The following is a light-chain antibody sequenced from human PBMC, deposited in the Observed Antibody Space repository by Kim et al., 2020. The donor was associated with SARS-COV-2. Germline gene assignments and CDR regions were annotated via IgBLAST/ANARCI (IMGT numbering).Light chain of an antibody. CDR2: GKN. Sequence: VALEQTVRITCQGDSLRSYYASWYQQKPGQAPVLVIYGKNNRPSGIPDRFSGSSSGNTASLTITGAQAEDEADYYCNSRDSSGNHPFGGGTQLTVL. CDR3: NSRDSSGNHP. V-gene: IGLV3-19*01. J-gene: IGLJ2*01. CDR1: SLRSYY.